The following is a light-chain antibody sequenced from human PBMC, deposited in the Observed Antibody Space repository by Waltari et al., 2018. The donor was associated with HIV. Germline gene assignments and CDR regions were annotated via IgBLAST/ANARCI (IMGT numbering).Light chain of an antibody. Sequence: SYELTQPPSVSVSPGQTAIITCSGDKLGDKYASWYQQRPGTSPVLVIYEDVKRPSGIPERFSGSNSGNTATLTISGTQAMDESDYYCQAWDSHNVIFGGATKLTVL. CDR2: EDV. CDR1: KLGDKY. V-gene: IGLV3-1*01. CDR3: QAWDSHNVI. J-gene: IGLJ2*01.